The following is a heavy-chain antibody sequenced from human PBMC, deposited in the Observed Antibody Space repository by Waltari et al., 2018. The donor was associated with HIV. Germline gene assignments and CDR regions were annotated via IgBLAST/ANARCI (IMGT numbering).Heavy chain of an antibody. CDR3: ARAPCSGGSCRLFDY. CDR2: INPSGNST. D-gene: IGHD2-15*01. V-gene: IGHV1-46*01. Sequence: QVQLVQSGAEVKKPGASVKVSCKASGYTFISYYMHWVRQAAGQGLEWMGIINPSGNSTSYVQKFQGRLTMTRDTCTSTVYMELSSLRSEDTAVYYCARAPCSGGSCRLFDYWGQGTLVTVSS. J-gene: IGHJ4*02. CDR1: GYTFISYY.